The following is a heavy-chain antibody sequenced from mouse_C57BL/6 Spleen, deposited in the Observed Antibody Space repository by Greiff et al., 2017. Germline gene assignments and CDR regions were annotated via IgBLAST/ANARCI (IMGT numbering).Heavy chain of an antibody. D-gene: IGHD2-1*01. CDR1: GFNIKDYY. V-gene: IGHV14-2*01. CDR2: IDPGDGET. CDR3: ARGVTTRGSMDY. J-gene: IGHJ4*01. Sequence: VQLQQPGAELVKPGASVKLSCTASGFNIKDYYMHWVKQRTEQGLEWIGRIDPGDGETKYAPKFKGKATITADTSSNTAYLQLSSLTSEDTAVYYCARGVTTRGSMDYWGQGTSVTVSS.